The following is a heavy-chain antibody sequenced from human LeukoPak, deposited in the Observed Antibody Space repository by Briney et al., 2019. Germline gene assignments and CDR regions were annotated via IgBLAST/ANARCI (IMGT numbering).Heavy chain of an antibody. J-gene: IGHJ2*01. CDR3: ARDAGWLRFYWYFDL. CDR1: GFTFSSYG. CDR2: ISHDGSDK. Sequence: GGSLRLSCSASGFTFSSYGMHWVRQAPGKGREWVAVISHDGSDKYYADSVKGRFTISRDNSKNTVFLEMNSLRSEDTALYLCARDAGWLRFYWYFDLWGRGTLVAVSS. V-gene: IGHV3-30*03. D-gene: IGHD5-24*01.